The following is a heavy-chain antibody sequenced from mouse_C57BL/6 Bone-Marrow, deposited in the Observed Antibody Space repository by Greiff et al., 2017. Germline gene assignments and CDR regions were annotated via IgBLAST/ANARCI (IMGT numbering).Heavy chain of an antibody. Sequence: EVQLQQSGPELVKPGASVKISCKASGYTFTDYYMNWVKQSHGKSLEWIGDINPNNGGTSYNQKFKGKATLTVDKSSSTAYMELRSLTSEDSAVYYCLTGAHYCYFDVWGTGATVTVAS. D-gene: IGHD4-1*01. CDR1: GYTFTDYY. CDR3: LTGAHYCYFDV. CDR2: INPNNGGT. V-gene: IGHV1-26*01. J-gene: IGHJ1*03.